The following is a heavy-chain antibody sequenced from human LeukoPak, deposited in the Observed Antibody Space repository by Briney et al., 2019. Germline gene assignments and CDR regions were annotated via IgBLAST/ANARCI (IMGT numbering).Heavy chain of an antibody. V-gene: IGHV3-7*01. CDR2: IKQDGSEK. CDR1: GFTFSSYW. Sequence: GGSLRLSCAAFGFTFSSYWMSWVRQAPGKGLEWVANIKQDGSEKYYVDSVKGRFTISRDNAKNSLYLQMNSLRAEDTAVYYCARERDTVSDENFDYWGQGTLVTVSS. CDR3: ARERDTVSDENFDY. D-gene: IGHD4-17*01. J-gene: IGHJ4*02.